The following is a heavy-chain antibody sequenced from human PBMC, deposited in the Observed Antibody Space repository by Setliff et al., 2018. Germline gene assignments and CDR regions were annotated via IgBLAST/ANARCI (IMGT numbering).Heavy chain of an antibody. D-gene: IGHD1-26*01. CDR2: LQTYSGHT. V-gene: IGHV1-18*01. CDR1: GDSIPKNA. J-gene: IGHJ6*03. Sequence: ASVKVSCKASGDSIPKNAISWVRQAPGQGLEWMGWLQTYSGHTNYAQKFRGRATMTTDTSTRTAYLELRALTSDDTAVYYCATDVNQWDPTYMDVWGKGTTVTVSS. CDR3: ATDVNQWDPTYMDV.